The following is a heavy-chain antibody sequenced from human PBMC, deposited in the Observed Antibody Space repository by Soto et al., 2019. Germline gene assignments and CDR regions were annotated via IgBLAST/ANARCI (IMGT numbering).Heavy chain of an antibody. CDR1: GFTFSNAW. Sequence: EVQLLESGGGLVKPGGSLRLSCAASGFTFSNAWMNWVRQAPGKGLEWVGRIKSKTDGGTTDYAAPVKGRFTISRDDSKNTLYLQMNSLKTEDTSVYYCTTSKWEGGPFDYWGQGTLVTVSS. CDR3: TTSKWEGGPFDY. CDR2: IKSKTDGGTT. D-gene: IGHD1-26*01. J-gene: IGHJ4*02. V-gene: IGHV3-15*07.